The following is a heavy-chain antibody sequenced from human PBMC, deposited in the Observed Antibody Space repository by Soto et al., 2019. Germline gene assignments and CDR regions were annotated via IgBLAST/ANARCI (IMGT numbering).Heavy chain of an antibody. D-gene: IGHD4-17*01. V-gene: IGHV4-39*01. CDR1: GGSISTNYF. J-gene: IGHJ5*02. CDR3: ARHTDSGEASPHGWFAP. Sequence: QVQLQESGPGLVKPSETLSLTCTGTGGSISTNYFWGYIRQHPGKGLEWIGSVFYSGSTYYNPSLKSRVPISVDTSKNQFCLKLSSVTSADTGVYYCARHTDSGEASPHGWFAPCGQGTLVTV. CDR2: VFYSGST.